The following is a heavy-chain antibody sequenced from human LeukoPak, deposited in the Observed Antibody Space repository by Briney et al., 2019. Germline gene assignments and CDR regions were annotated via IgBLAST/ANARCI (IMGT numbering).Heavy chain of an antibody. CDR1: GFTFSSYW. V-gene: IGHV3-7*01. J-gene: IGHJ4*02. CDR3: ARADRGYSYGSIDY. D-gene: IGHD5-18*01. CDR2: IKQDGSEK. Sequence: PGGSLRLSCAASGFTFSSYWMSWVRQAPGKGPEWVANIKQDGSEKYYVDSVKGRFTISRDNAKNSLYLQMNSLRAEDTAVYYCARADRGYSYGSIDYWGQGTLVTVSS.